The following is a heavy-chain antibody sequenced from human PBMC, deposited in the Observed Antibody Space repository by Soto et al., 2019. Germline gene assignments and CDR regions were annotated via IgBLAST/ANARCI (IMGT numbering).Heavy chain of an antibody. J-gene: IGHJ3*02. CDR2: ISSSSSYI. V-gene: IGHV3-21*01. D-gene: IGHD2-2*01. CDR3: ARDASDAMRAFDI. CDR1: GFTFISYS. Sequence: EVQLVESGGGLVKPGGSLRLSCAASGFTFISYSMNWVRQAPGKGLEWVSSISSSSSYIYYADSVKGRFTISRDNAKNSLYLQMNSLRAEDTAVYYCARDASDAMRAFDIWGQGTMVTVSS.